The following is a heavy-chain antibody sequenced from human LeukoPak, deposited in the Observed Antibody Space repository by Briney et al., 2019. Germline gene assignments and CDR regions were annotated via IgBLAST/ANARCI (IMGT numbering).Heavy chain of an antibody. Sequence: GGSLRLSCAASGFTFDDYAMHWARQAPGKGLGWVSGISWNSGSIGYADSVKGRFTISRDNAKNSLYLQMNSLRAEDTALYYCAKDMYSSSIDAFDIWGQGTMVTVSS. D-gene: IGHD6-13*01. CDR3: AKDMYSSSIDAFDI. J-gene: IGHJ3*02. V-gene: IGHV3-9*01. CDR1: GFTFDDYA. CDR2: ISWNSGSI.